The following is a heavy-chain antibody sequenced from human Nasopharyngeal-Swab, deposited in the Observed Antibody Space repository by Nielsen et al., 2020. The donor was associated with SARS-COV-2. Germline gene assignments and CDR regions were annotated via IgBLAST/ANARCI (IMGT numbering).Heavy chain of an antibody. CDR1: GYTFTSYY. D-gene: IGHD2-2*01. CDR2: INPTVGST. J-gene: IGHJ6*02. V-gene: IGHV1-46*01. Sequence: ASVKVSCKASGYTFTSYYMHWVRQAPGQGLEWMGIINPTVGSTTYAQKFQGRVTMTRDTSTSTVYMELSSLRSEDTAVYYCARNIVVVPAAILYYCYAMDVWGQGTTVTVSS. CDR3: ARNIVVVPAAILYYCYAMDV.